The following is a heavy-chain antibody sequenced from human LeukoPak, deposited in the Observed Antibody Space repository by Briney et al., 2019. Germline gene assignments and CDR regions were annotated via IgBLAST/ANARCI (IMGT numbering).Heavy chain of an antibody. D-gene: IGHD6-13*01. CDR2: IYSGGST. J-gene: IGHJ4*02. CDR1: GFTFSNYW. Sequence: GGSLRLSCAASGFTFSNYWMHWVRQAPGKGLEWVSVIYSGGSTYYADSVKGRFTISRDNAKNSLYLQMNSLRAEDTAVYYCARADTYSSSWYSDYWGQGTLVTVSS. V-gene: IGHV3-69-1*01. CDR3: ARADTYSSSWYSDY.